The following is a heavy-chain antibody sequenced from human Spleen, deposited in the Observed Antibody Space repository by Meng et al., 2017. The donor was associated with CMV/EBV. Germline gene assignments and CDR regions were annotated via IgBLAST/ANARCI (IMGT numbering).Heavy chain of an antibody. J-gene: IGHJ4*02. CDR1: GFTFDDYA. CDR3: AKGTMNEDTGFDY. D-gene: IGHD3-22*01. V-gene: IGHV3-9*01. CDR2: ISWNSGSI. Sequence: SLKISCAASGFTFDDYAMHWVRQAPGKGLEWVSGISWNSGSIGYADSVKGRLTISRDNAKNSLYLQMNSLRAEDTALYYCAKGTMNEDTGFDYWGQGTLVTVSS.